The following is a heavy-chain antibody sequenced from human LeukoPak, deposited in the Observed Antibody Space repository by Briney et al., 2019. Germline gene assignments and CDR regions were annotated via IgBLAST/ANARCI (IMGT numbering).Heavy chain of an antibody. CDR1: GFTFNNYD. CDR2: ISGSGGTT. Sequence: PGGSLRLSCAASGFTFNNYDITWVRQAPGKGLEWASKISGSGGTTYYADPVKGRFTISRDNSKNTLYLQMNSLRAEDTAVYYCAELGITMIGGVWGKGTTVTISS. CDR3: AELGITMIGGV. D-gene: IGHD3-10*02. J-gene: IGHJ6*04. V-gene: IGHV3-23*01.